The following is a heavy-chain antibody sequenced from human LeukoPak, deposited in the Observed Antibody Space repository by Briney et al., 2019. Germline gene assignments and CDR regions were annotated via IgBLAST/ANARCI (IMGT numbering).Heavy chain of an antibody. Sequence: KSSETLSLTCTVSGGSISSYYWSWIRQPSGKGLEWIGRIYTSGSTNYNPSLKSRVTISVDKSKNQFSLKLSSVTAADTAVYYCARDRRGSVDYWGQGTLVTVSS. V-gene: IGHV4-4*07. J-gene: IGHJ4*02. CDR2: IYTSGST. CDR3: ARDRRGSVDY. D-gene: IGHD3-10*01. CDR1: GGSISSYY.